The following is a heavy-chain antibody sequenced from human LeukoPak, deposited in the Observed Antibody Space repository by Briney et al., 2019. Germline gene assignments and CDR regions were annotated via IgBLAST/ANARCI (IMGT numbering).Heavy chain of an antibody. D-gene: IGHD2-15*01. Sequence: SETLSLTCTVSGGPIRTYQWSWIRQPPGKGLEWIGNIHYSGSANYNPSLKSRVIISVDTSKNQFSLKLRSVTAADTGVYFCARGYCSHEICQVFPSWGQGILVTVSS. CDR3: ARGYCSHEICQVFPS. J-gene: IGHJ5*02. CDR1: GGPIRTYQ. CDR2: IHYSGSA. V-gene: IGHV4-59*01.